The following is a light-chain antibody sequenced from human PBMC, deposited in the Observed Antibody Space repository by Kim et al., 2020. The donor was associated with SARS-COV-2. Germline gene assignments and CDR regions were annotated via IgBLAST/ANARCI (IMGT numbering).Light chain of an antibody. V-gene: IGKV1-5*03. J-gene: IGKJ2*01. Sequence: DIKMTQSPSTLSTSVGDRVTITCRASQNINNWLAWYQQKPGKAPKLLIYKASSLESGVPSRFSGSGSGTEFTLTISSLQPDDFATYYCQQYNSYPYTFGQGTKLEI. CDR2: KAS. CDR3: QQYNSYPYT. CDR1: QNINNW.